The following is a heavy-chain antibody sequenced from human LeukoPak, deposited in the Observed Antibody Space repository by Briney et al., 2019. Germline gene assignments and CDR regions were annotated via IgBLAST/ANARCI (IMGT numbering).Heavy chain of an antibody. CDR2: ISGSGGST. CDR1: GFTFSSYS. CDR3: AKAVQWLVRVNYFDY. D-gene: IGHD6-19*01. Sequence: GVSLRLSCAASGFTFSSYSMSWVRQSPGKGLEGVSAISGSGGSTYYADSVKGRFTISRDNSKNTLYLQMNSLRAEDTAVYYCAKAVQWLVRVNYFDYWGQGTLVTVSS. J-gene: IGHJ4*02. V-gene: IGHV3-23*01.